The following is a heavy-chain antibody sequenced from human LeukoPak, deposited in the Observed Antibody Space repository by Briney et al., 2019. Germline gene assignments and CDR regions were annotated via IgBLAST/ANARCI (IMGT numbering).Heavy chain of an antibody. CDR1: GGSFSGYY. D-gene: IGHD2-15*01. CDR2: INHRGST. V-gene: IGHV4-34*01. J-gene: IGHJ4*02. Sequence: SETLSLTCAVYGGSFSGYYWSWIRQPPGKGLEWIGEINHRGSTNYNPSLKSRVTVSLDTSKNQFSLKLSSVTAADTAVYYCARAPGAALDWGQGTLVTVSS. CDR3: ARAPGAALD.